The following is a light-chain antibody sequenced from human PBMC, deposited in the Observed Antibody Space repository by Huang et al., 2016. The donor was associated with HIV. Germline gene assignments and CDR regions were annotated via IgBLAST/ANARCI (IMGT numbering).Light chain of an antibody. Sequence: EIVMTQSPATRSVSPGERATLSCRSSQSVSSNLDWYQQKPGQAPRLLIYGASTRATGSPARFSGSGSGTEFTLTISSLQSEDFAVYYCQQYNNWPPYTFGQGTKLEIK. CDR3: QQYNNWPPYT. CDR1: QSVSSN. J-gene: IGKJ2*01. V-gene: IGKV3-15*01. CDR2: GAS.